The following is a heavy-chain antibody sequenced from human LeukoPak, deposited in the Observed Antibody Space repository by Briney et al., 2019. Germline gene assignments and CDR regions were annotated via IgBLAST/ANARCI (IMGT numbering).Heavy chain of an antibody. CDR3: ARGVVGATRRNWFDP. CDR1: GGSISSYY. J-gene: IGHJ5*02. CDR2: IYYSGST. D-gene: IGHD1-26*01. Sequence: SETLSLTCTVSGGSISSYYWSWIRQPPGKGLEWIGYIYYSGSTNYNPSLKSRVTISVDTSKNQFSLKLSSVTAADTAVYYCARGVVGATRRNWFDPWGQGTLVTVSS. V-gene: IGHV4-59*12.